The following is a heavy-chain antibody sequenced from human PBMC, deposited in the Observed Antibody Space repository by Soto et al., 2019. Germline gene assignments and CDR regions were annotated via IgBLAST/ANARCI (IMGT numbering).Heavy chain of an antibody. Sequence: GSLRLSCAASGFTFSSYSMNWVRQAPGKGLEWVSYISSSSSTIYYADSVKGRFTISRDNAKNSLYLQMNSLRAEDTAVYYCARHEGSGSYYTNYYYYGMDVWGQGTTVTVSS. D-gene: IGHD3-10*01. V-gene: IGHV3-48*04. CDR2: ISSSSSTI. CDR1: GFTFSSYS. J-gene: IGHJ6*02. CDR3: ARHEGSGSYYTNYYYYGMDV.